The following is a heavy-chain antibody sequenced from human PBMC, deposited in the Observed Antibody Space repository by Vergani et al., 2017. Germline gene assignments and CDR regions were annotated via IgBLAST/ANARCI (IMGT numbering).Heavy chain of an antibody. V-gene: IGHV3-33*08. CDR1: GFTFSSYG. J-gene: IGHJ4*02. Sequence: QVQLVESGGGVVQPGRSLRLSCAAPGFTFSSYGMHWVRQAPGKGLEWVAVIWYDGSNKYYADSVKGRFTISRDNSKNTLYLQMNSLRAEDTAVYYCARDLSFIAAAGTGFDYWGQGTLVTVSS. CDR2: IWYDGSNK. D-gene: IGHD6-13*01. CDR3: ARDLSFIAAAGTGFDY.